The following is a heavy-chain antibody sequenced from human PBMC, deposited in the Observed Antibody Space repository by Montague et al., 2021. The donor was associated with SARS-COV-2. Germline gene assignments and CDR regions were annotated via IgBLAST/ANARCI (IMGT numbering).Heavy chain of an antibody. D-gene: IGHD2-15*01. CDR2: MYYSGST. V-gene: IGHV4-39*07. Sequence: SETLSLTCTVSGGSISSSNYYWGWIRQPPGKVLEWIGNMYYSGSTYYNPSLKSRVTIAIDTSKNQFSLKLSSVTAADTAVYYCARDDIVLQGVTKGMDDWGQGTTVTVSS. CDR3: ARDDIVLQGVTKGMDD. CDR1: GGSISSSNYY. J-gene: IGHJ6*02.